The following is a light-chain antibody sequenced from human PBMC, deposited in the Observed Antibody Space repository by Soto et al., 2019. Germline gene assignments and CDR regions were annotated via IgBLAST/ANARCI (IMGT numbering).Light chain of an antibody. CDR2: GVS. CDR1: QGVSRGY. J-gene: IGKJ5*01. CDR3: QQYGDSPPIT. V-gene: IGKV3-20*01. Sequence: EIVLTQSPGTLSLSPGERATLSCRASQGVSRGYLAWYQQKAGQAPRLLIYGVSSRATGVSHRFSGSGSGTDFTLTISGLEPEDVAVYYCQQYGDSPPITFDQGTRLEIK.